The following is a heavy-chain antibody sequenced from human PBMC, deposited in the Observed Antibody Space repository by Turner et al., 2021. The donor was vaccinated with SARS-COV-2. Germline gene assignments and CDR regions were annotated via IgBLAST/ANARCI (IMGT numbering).Heavy chain of an antibody. D-gene: IGHD3-3*01. V-gene: IGHV3-30-3*01. CDR2: ISYDGSNQ. J-gene: IGHJ4*02. CDR1: GFTFSDFV. Sequence: QVQLVESGGGVVQPGRSLRLSCAASGFTFSDFVMHWVRQAPGKGLEWVALISYDGSNQYYADSVKGRFTISRDDSKNTLYLQMNSLSAEDTAVYHCARERRGYYAEYWGQGSLVTVSS. CDR3: ARERRGYYAEY.